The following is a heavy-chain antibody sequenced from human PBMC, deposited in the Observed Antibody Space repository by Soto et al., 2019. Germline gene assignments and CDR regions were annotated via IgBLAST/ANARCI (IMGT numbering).Heavy chain of an antibody. D-gene: IGHD5-18*01. CDR1: GGSISSYS. CDR2: IHYSGRT. V-gene: IGHV4-59*01. J-gene: IGHJ5*02. Sequence: SETLSLTCTVSGGSISSYSWSWIRQPPGKGLEWIGYIHYSGRTNYNPSLKSRATISVDTSKNQFSLKLSSVTAADTAVYYCGRQRDGYNLPWFDPWGQGTLVTVSS. CDR3: GRQRDGYNLPWFDP.